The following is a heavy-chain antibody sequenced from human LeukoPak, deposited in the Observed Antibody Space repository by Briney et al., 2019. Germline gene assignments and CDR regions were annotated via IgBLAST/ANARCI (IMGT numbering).Heavy chain of an antibody. Sequence: PGGSLRLSCAASGFTFSSYAMSWVRQAPGKGLEWVSAISGSGGSTYYADSVKGRFTISRDNSKNTLYLQMNSLRAEDTAVYYCAKVGYSYGYWGFDFDYWGQGTLVTVSS. D-gene: IGHD5-18*01. CDR1: GFTFSSYA. CDR3: AKVGYSYGYWGFDFDY. J-gene: IGHJ4*02. V-gene: IGHV3-23*01. CDR2: ISGSGGST.